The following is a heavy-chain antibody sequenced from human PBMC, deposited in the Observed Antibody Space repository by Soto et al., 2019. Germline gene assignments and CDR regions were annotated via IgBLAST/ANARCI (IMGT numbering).Heavy chain of an antibody. CDR3: AKVTFGDYHDSSGYNFDY. V-gene: IGHV3-23*01. CDR1: GFTFSSYA. CDR2: ISGSGGST. Sequence: GGSLRLSXAASGFTFSSYAMSWVRQAPGKGLEWVSAISGSGGSTYYADSVKGRFTISRDNSKNTLYLQMNSLRAEDTAVYYCAKVTFGDYHDSSGYNFDYWGQGTLVTVSS. J-gene: IGHJ4*02. D-gene: IGHD3-22*01.